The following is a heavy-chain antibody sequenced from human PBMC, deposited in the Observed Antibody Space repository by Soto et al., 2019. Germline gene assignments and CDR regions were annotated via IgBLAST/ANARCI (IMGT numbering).Heavy chain of an antibody. CDR2: IYWDDDK. CDR1: GFSLSTSGVG. Sequence: SGPTLVNPTQTLTLTYTFSGFSLSTSGVGVGRIRQPPGKALEWLALIYWDDDKRYSPFLKSRLTITKDTSKNQVVLTMSNMDPVDTATYYCAHSVVAGLGYYFDNWGKETRFTASS. D-gene: IGHD6-19*01. V-gene: IGHV2-5*02. CDR3: AHSVVAGLGYYFDN. J-gene: IGHJ4*02.